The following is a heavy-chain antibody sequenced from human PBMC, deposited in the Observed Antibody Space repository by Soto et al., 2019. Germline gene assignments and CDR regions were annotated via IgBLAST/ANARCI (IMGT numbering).Heavy chain of an antibody. Sequence: PGGSLRLSCAASGFTFSSYSMNWVRQAPGKGLEWVSYISSSSTIYYADSVKGRFTISRDNAKNSLYLQMNSLRAEDTAVYYCARGDFIGARYYYYYMDVWGKGTTVTVSS. CDR2: ISSSSTI. CDR3: ARGDFIGARYYYYYMDV. D-gene: IGHD3-10*01. CDR1: GFTFSSYS. J-gene: IGHJ6*03. V-gene: IGHV3-48*01.